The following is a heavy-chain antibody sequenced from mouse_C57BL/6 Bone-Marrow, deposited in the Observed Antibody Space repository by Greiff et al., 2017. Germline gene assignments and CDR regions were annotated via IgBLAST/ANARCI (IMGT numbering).Heavy chain of an antibody. Sequence: EVQLVESGPGLVKPSQSLSLTCSVTGYSITSGYYWNWIRQFQGNKLEWMGYISYDGGNNYNPSLKNRISITRDTSKNQLFLKLNSLTTDDTANYDSARGKNFDYWGQGTTLTVSS. J-gene: IGHJ2*01. CDR1: GYSITSGYY. V-gene: IGHV3-6*01. CDR3: ARGKNFDY. CDR2: ISYDGGN.